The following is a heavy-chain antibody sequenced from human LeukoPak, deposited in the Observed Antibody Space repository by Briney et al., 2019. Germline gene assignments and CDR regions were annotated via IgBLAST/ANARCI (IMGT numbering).Heavy chain of an antibody. CDR3: ARDPAGMTVSGVAEYNYGMDV. J-gene: IGHJ6*02. CDR1: GFTFNFYT. CDR2: ISGSSTYI. V-gene: IGHV3-21*01. D-gene: IGHD3-3*01. Sequence: GGSLRLSCAASGFTFNFYTINWVRQAPGKGLEWVSSISGSSTYIYYADSVKGRFTISRDNAKNSVSLQMNSLTVEDTAVYYCARDPAGMTVSGVAEYNYGMDVWGQGTTVTVSS.